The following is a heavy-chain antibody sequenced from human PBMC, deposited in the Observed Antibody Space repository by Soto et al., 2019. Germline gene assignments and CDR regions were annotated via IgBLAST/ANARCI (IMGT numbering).Heavy chain of an antibody. CDR1: GFTFSSYG. CDR2: IWYDGSNK. V-gene: IGHV3-33*01. D-gene: IGHD5-18*01. J-gene: IGHJ4*02. CDR3: ARPAMANYFDY. Sequence: PGGSLRLSCAASGFTFSSYGMHWVRQAPGKGLEWVAVIWYDGSNKYYADSVKGRFTISRDNSKNTLYLQMNSLRAEDTAVYYCARPAMANYFDYWGQGTLVTVSS.